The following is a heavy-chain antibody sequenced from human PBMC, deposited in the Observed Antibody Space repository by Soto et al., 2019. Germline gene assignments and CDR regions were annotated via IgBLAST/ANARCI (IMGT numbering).Heavy chain of an antibody. CDR3: AKDLVSPEPIDI. J-gene: IGHJ3*02. Sequence: PGGSLRLSCAASGFTVSSNYMSWVRQAPGKGLEWVSAISGSGGSTYYADSVKGRFTISRDNSKNTLYLQMNSLRAEDTAVYYCAKDLVSPEPIDIWGQGTMVTVSS. V-gene: IGHV3-23*01. CDR2: ISGSGGST. D-gene: IGHD1-26*01. CDR1: GFTVSSNY.